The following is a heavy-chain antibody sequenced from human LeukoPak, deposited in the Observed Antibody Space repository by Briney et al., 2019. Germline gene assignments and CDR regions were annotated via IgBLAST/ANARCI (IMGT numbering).Heavy chain of an antibody. V-gene: IGHV3-30*04. Sequence: GRSLRLSCAASGFTFRSYAMHWVRQAPGKGLEWVAVISYDGSNKYYADSVKGRFTISRDNSKNTLYLQMNSLRAEDTAVYYCANTVLGSSAPWFDPWGQGTLVTVSS. J-gene: IGHJ5*02. D-gene: IGHD6-6*01. CDR3: ANTVLGSSAPWFDP. CDR2: ISYDGSNK. CDR1: GFTFRSYA.